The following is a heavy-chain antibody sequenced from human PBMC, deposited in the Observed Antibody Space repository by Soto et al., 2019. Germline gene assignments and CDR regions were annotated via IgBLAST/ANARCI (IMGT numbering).Heavy chain of an antibody. D-gene: IGHD4-17*01. CDR1: GGSLSGYY. V-gene: IGHV4-34*01. Sequence: PSETLSLTCAVYGGSLSGYYWSWIRQPPGKGLEWIGEINHSGSTNYNPSLKSRVTISVDTSKNQFSLKLSSVTAADTAVYYCARVRMYGDYYFDYWGQGTLVTVSS. J-gene: IGHJ4*02. CDR2: INHSGST. CDR3: ARVRMYGDYYFDY.